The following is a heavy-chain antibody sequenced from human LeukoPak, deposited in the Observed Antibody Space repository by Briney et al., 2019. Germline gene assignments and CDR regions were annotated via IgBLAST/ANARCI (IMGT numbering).Heavy chain of an antibody. V-gene: IGHV3-7*03. J-gene: IGHJ3*01. CDR1: GFTFSGFW. D-gene: IGHD6-6*01. CDR2: INSDGSEG. Sequence: GGSLRLSCAVSGFTFSGFWMSWSRQAPGKGLEWVASINSDGSEGYYADVVKGRFTISRDNAKNSLYLQINSLRAEDTAVYYCARSSYSSTSSVWGQGTMVTVSS. CDR3: ARSSYSSTSSV.